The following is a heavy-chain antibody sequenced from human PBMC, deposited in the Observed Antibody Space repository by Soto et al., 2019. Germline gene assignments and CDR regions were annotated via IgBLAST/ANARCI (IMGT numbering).Heavy chain of an antibody. V-gene: IGHV1-8*01. Sequence: QAQLVQSGAEVTKPGASVTVSCKASGYTFTGYDINWVRQATGQGLEWMGWMNPNSGNTGYAQNFQGRVTMTRDNSITTAYMALTSLRYDDAAVYYCAGEKVGTTGSDFWGQGTLVTVSS. D-gene: IGHD1-26*01. J-gene: IGHJ4*02. CDR2: MNPNSGNT. CDR3: AGEKVGTTGSDF. CDR1: GYTFTGYD.